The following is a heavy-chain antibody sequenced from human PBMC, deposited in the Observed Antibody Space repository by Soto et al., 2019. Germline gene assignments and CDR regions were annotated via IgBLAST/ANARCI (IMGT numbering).Heavy chain of an antibody. Sequence: GKSLKICCKGSGYSFTSYWIGWVRQMPGKGLEWMGIIYPGDSDTRYSPSFQGQVTISADKSISTAYLQWSSLKASDTAMYYCARPWDGFKGKDSYGIDVCAQRNTVTVS. CDR2: IYPGDSDT. D-gene: IGHD1-26*01. CDR3: ARPWDGFKGKDSYGIDV. V-gene: IGHV5-51*01. CDR1: GYSFTSYW. J-gene: IGHJ6*02.